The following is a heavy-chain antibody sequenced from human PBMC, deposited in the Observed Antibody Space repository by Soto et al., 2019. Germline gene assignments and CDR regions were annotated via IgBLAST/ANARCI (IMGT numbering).Heavy chain of an antibody. CDR2: ISPSTSHI. J-gene: IGHJ6*02. D-gene: IGHD2-15*01. CDR3: SGCSGGACHQNYGMDV. V-gene: IGHV3-21*01. Sequence: EVHLVESGGGLVKPGGSLRLSCAVSGFTFSSCTMNWVRQAPGKGLEWVSSISPSTSHIYYADSVKGRFTISRDNAKNSLFLQMNRLRAEDTVVYYCSGCSGGACHQNYGMDVWGQGTTVTVSS. CDR1: GFTFSSCT.